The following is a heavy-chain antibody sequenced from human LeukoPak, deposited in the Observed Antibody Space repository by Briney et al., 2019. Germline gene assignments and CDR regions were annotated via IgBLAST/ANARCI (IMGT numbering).Heavy chain of an antibody. CDR3: ARHSGHSSTNDAFDI. V-gene: IGHV4-39*01. D-gene: IGHD6-13*01. CDR1: GGSITSSNYY. J-gene: IGHJ3*02. CDR2: VYYSGNT. Sequence: SETLSLTCTVSGGSITSSNYYWGWIRQPPEKGLEWIGNVYYSGNTYYNRSLKSRVAISVDTSKNQFSLKLTSVTAADTAVYYCARHSGHSSTNDAFDIWGQGTMVIVSS.